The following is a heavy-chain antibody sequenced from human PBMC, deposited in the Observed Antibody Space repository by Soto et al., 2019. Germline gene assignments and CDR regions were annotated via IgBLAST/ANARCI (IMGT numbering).Heavy chain of an antibody. CDR2: ISYDGSNK. J-gene: IGHJ6*02. V-gene: IGHV3-30-3*01. Sequence: QVQLVESGGGVVQPGRSLRLSCAASGFTFSSYAMHWVRQAPGKGLEWVAVISYDGSNKYYADSVKGRFTISRDNSKNTLYLQMNSLRAEDTAVYYCARDGAVRYYYYYGMDVWGHGTTVTVSS. CDR3: ARDGAVRYYYYYGMDV. CDR1: GFTFSSYA. D-gene: IGHD3-16*01.